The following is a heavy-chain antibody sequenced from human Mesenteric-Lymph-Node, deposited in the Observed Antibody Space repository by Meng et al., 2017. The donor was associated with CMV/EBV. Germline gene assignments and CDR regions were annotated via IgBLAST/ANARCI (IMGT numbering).Heavy chain of an antibody. Sequence: SETLSLTCTVSGGSVSSGSYYWTWIRQPPGKGLELIGNIYYTGSTYYNPSLKRRATISVDTSKSQFSLRLSSVTAADTAVYYCTALVQGTTGWFDPWGQGTLVTVSS. J-gene: IGHJ5*01. CDR3: TALVQGTTGWFDP. CDR2: IYYTGST. D-gene: IGHD1-14*01. CDR1: GGSVSSGSYY. V-gene: IGHV4-61*01.